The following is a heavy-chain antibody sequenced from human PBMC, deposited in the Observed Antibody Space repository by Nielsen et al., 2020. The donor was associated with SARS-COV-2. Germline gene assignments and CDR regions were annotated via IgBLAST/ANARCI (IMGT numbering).Heavy chain of an antibody. CDR3: ARVAMGMTAVTTNWYFDL. Sequence: GESLKISCAASGFTFSSYGMHWVRQAPGKGLEWVAVISYDGSNKYYADSVKGRFTISRDNSKNTLYLQMNSLRAEDTAVYYCARVAMGMTAVTTNWYFDLWGRGTLVTVSS. V-gene: IGHV3-30*03. CDR2: ISYDGSNK. J-gene: IGHJ2*01. CDR1: GFTFSSYG. D-gene: IGHD4-17*01.